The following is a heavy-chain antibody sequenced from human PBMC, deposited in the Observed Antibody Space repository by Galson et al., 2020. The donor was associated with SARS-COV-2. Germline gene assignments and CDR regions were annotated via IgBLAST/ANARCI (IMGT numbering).Heavy chain of an antibody. CDR2: INHSGST. V-gene: IGHV4-34*01. CDR3: ARYSSTMIVVVTNNWFDP. D-gene: IGHD3-22*01. J-gene: IGHJ5*02. Sequence: ETLSLTCAVYGGSFSGYYWSWIRQPPGKGLEWIGEINHSGSTNYNPSLKSRVTISVDTSKNQFSLKLSSVTAADTAVYYCARYSSTMIVVVTNNWFDPWGQGTLVTVSS. CDR1: GGSFSGYY.